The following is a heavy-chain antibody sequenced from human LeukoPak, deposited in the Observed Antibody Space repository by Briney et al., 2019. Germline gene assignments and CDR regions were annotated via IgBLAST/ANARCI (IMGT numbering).Heavy chain of an antibody. CDR1: VYTFTSYD. CDR2: IIPIFVTA. J-gene: IGHJ6*03. V-gene: IGHV1-69*06. CDR3: AGQGIFGVVTLYYYMDV. D-gene: IGHD3-3*01. Sequence: SVKVSCKASVYTFTSYDINLVRQATGQGLEWMGWIIPIFVTANYAQKFQGRVTITADKHTSTAYMELSSLRSEDKAVYYCAGQGIFGVVTLYYYMDVWGKGTTVTVSS.